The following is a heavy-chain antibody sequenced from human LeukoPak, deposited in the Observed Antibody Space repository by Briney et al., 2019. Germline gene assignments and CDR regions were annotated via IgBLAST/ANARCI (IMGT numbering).Heavy chain of an antibody. Sequence: GGSLRLSCAASGFTFSSYEMNWVRQAPGKGLEWVSYISSSGSTIYYADSVKGRFTISRDNSKNTLYLQMNSLRAEDTAVYYCARDFPSYYDSSGYSDYWGQGTLVTVSS. V-gene: IGHV3-48*03. D-gene: IGHD3-22*01. CDR1: GFTFSSYE. CDR2: ISSSGSTI. CDR3: ARDFPSYYDSSGYSDY. J-gene: IGHJ4*02.